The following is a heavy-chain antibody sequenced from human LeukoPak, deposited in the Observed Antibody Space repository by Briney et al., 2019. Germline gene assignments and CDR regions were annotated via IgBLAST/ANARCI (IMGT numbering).Heavy chain of an antibody. CDR1: GFSVSNNY. J-gene: IGHJ1*01. CDR3: TTDTRLLTGYWGYFQH. CDR2: LFSGGNS. Sequence: PGGSLRLSCAASGFSVSNNYMSWVRQAPGKGLEWVSVLFSGGNSYYADSVKGRFTISRDNSKNTLYLQMNSLKTEDTAVYYCTTDTRLLTGYWGYFQHWGQGTLVTVSS. D-gene: IGHD3-9*01. V-gene: IGHV3-53*01.